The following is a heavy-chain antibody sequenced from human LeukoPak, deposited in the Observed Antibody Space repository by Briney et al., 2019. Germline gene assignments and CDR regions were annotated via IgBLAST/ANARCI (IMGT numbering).Heavy chain of an antibody. J-gene: IGHJ5*02. V-gene: IGHV4-34*01. CDR3: ARYAAAGTPSWFDP. D-gene: IGHD6-13*01. Sequence: NPSETLSLTCAVYGGSFSGYYWSWIRQPPGKGLEWIGEINHSGSTNYNPSLKSRVTISVDTSKNQFSLKLSSVTAADTAVYYCARYAAAGTPSWFDPWGQGTLVTVSS. CDR2: INHSGST. CDR1: GGSFSGYY.